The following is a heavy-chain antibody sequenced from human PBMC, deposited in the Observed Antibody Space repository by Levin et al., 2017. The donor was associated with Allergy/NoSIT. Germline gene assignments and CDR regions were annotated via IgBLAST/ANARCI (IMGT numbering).Heavy chain of an antibody. CDR3: AREMGGYYYYYGMDV. J-gene: IGHJ6*02. Sequence: GESLKISCKASGYTFTSYYMHWVRQAPGQGLEWMGIINPSGGSTSYAQKFQGRVTMTRDTSTSTVYMELSSLRSEDTAVYYCAREMGGYYYYYGMDVWGQGTTVTVSS. CDR1: GYTFTSYY. D-gene: IGHD3-16*01. CDR2: INPSGGST. V-gene: IGHV1-46*01.